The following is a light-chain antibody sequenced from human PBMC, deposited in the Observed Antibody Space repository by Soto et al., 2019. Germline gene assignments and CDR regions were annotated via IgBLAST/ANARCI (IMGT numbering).Light chain of an antibody. Sequence: QSVLTQPPSASGTPGQRVTISCSGSSSNIGSNYVYWHQQLPGTAPKLLIYRNNQRPSGVPDRFSGSKSGTSASLAISGLRSEDEADYYCAAWDDSLSARYVFGAGTRSPS. V-gene: IGLV1-47*01. CDR2: RNN. CDR3: AAWDDSLSARYV. CDR1: SSNIGSNY. J-gene: IGLJ1*01.